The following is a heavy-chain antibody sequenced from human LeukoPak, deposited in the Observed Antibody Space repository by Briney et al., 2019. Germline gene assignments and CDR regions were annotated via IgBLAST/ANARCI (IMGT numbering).Heavy chain of an antibody. CDR2: ISSSGSTI. J-gene: IGHJ4*02. V-gene: IGHV3-48*03. CDR1: GFTFSSYG. Sequence: GGSLRLSCAASGFTFSSYGMNWVRQAPGKGLEWVSYISSSGSTIYYADSVKGRFTISRDNAKNSLYLQMNSLRAEDTAVYYCARASTMADFDYWGQGTLVTVSS. CDR3: ARASTMADFDY. D-gene: IGHD3-10*01.